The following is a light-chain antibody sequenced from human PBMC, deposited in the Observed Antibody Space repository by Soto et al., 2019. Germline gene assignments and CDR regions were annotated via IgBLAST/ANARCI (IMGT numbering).Light chain of an antibody. CDR1: QDIRTS. V-gene: IGKV1-33*01. J-gene: IGKJ1*01. CDR2: GAS. CDR3: QQYNSIWT. Sequence: DIQMTQSPSSLSASVGARISITCQASQDIRTSLSWFQQKPGRAPKLLIYGASNLETGVPSRFRGSGSGTDFTFTISSLQPEDIATYYCQQYNSIWTFGQGTKV.